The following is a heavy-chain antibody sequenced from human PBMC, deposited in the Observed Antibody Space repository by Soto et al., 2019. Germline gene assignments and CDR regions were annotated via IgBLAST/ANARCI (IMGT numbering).Heavy chain of an antibody. V-gene: IGHV3-33*01. CDR1: GFTFSTYA. J-gene: IGHJ3*01. Sequence: QVQLVESGGGVVQPGGSLRVSCAASGFTFSTYAMHWVRQAPGKGLEWVAVIWFDGSRTYSGVSVRGRFTISRDNSKNTVYLQMNSLRAEDTALYYCARDPLTTSDYGDYQAFELWGPGTMVTVSS. CDR2: IWFDGSRT. CDR3: ARDPLTTSDYGDYQAFEL. D-gene: IGHD4-17*01.